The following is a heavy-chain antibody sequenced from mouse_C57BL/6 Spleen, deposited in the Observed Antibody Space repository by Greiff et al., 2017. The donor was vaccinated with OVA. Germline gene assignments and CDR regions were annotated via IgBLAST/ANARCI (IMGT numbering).Heavy chain of an antibody. CDR3: ERPDLPHYAMDY. CDR2: IYPGDGDT. Sequence: QVQLQQSGAELVKPGASVKISCKASGYAFSSYWMNWVKQRPGKGLEWIGQIYPGDGDTNYNGKFKGKATLTADTSSSTAYLQLSSLTSEDSAVYFCERPDLPHYAMDYWGQGTSVTVSS. D-gene: IGHD2-1*01. J-gene: IGHJ4*01. CDR1: GYAFSSYW. V-gene: IGHV1-80*01.